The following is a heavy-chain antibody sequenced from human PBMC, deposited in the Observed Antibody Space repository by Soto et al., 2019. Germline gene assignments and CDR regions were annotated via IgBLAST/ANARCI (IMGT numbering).Heavy chain of an antibody. D-gene: IGHD3-16*01. CDR2: FFWGDDK. J-gene: IGHJ3*01. CDR3: AHRLAMMDAFEV. CDR1: GFSLTTSGRG. Sequence: QITLKESGPTLVKPTQTLTLTCTFSGFSLTTSGRGVGWIRQPPGKALEWLALFFWGDDKRYSPSLKTRLTISKATSKNQVVLTMTNMGPEDTATYYCAHRLAMMDAFEVWGQGTVVTVSS. V-gene: IGHV2-5*02.